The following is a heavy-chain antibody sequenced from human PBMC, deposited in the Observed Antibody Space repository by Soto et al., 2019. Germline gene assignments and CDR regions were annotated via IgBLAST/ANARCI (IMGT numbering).Heavy chain of an antibody. Sequence: PSETLSLTCTVPGGSLRGYSWSWIRQSPGKGLEWIGYVYSGGGTNYSPSFMGRVTISVDTTDNQFSLKLNSVTAADTAVYYCAREKTPMSPHYFYYGMDVWGQGTTVT. CDR1: GGSLRGYS. CDR2: VYSGGGT. D-gene: IGHD3-9*01. V-gene: IGHV4-59*01. CDR3: AREKTPMSPHYFYYGMDV. J-gene: IGHJ6*02.